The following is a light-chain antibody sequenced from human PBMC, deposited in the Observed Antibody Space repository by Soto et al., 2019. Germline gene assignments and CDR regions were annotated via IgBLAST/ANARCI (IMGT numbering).Light chain of an antibody. CDR1: QSLLHSNGYNY. CDR2: LGS. CDR3: LQALQSPPWT. J-gene: IGKJ1*01. V-gene: IGKV2-28*01. Sequence: DIVMTQSPLSLPVTPGEPASISCRSSQSLLHSNGYNYLDWYLQKPGQSPHLLIYLGSNRASGVPDRFSGSGSGIDFTLKISRLESEDVGVYYCLQALQSPPWTFGQGTKVEIK.